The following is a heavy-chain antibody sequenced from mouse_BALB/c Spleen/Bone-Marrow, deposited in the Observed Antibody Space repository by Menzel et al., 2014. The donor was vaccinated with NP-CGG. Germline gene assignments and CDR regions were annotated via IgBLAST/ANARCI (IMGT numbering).Heavy chain of an antibody. J-gene: IGHJ3*01. CDR1: GYTFTEYT. Sequence: VQLLQYGPELVKPGASVKISCKASGYTFTEYTMPWVKQSHGKSLEWIGGINPNNGGTSYNQKFKGKATLTVDNASSTAYMELRDLTSEYSAVDYCACSFAYWGQGTLVTVSA. CDR2: INPNNGGT. V-gene: IGHV1-18*01. CDR3: ACSFAY.